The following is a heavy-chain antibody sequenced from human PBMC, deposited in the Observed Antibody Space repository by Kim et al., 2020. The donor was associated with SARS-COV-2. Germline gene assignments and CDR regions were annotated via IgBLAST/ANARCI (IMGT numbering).Heavy chain of an antibody. Sequence: YSPSFQGHVTISADKSISTAYLQWSSLKASDTAMYYCARAYDYFSGAFDYWGQGTLVTVSS. CDR3: ARAYDYFSGAFDY. V-gene: IGHV5-10-1*01. D-gene: IGHD3-16*01. J-gene: IGHJ4*02.